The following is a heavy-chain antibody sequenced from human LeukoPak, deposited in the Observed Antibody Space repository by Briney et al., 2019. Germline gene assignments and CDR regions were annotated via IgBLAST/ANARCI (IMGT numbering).Heavy chain of an antibody. V-gene: IGHV3-23*01. CDR2: ISGSGSST. D-gene: IGHD1-26*01. J-gene: IGHJ6*02. CDR1: GFAFSIYA. Sequence: GGSLRLSCGASGFAFSIYAMSWVRQAPGKGLEWVSSISGSGSSTYHADSVKGRFTISRANSESTLYLRMNSLRAEDAAVYYCAKMSKLLPDSGMDVWGQGTTVTVSS. CDR3: AKMSKLLPDSGMDV.